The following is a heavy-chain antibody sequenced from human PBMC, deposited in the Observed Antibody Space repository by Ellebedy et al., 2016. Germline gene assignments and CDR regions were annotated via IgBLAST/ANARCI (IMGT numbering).Heavy chain of an antibody. V-gene: IGHV3-74*01. Sequence: GESLKISCAASGFTFSSYWIHWVRQAPGKGLLWVARINTDGSSTGYADSVKGRFTISRDNAKNTLYLQMNSLRAEDTAVYYCARDASSPGQQLQYWGQGTLVTVSS. CDR3: ARDASSPGQQLQY. CDR2: INTDGSST. CDR1: GFTFSSYW. D-gene: IGHD6-13*01. J-gene: IGHJ4*02.